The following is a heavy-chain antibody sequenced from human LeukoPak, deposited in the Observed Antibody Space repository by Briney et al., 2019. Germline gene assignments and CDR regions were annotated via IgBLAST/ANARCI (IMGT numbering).Heavy chain of an antibody. D-gene: IGHD5-12*01. V-gene: IGHV3-74*01. CDR1: GFKKNSNW. Sequence: RLSCAASGFKKNSNWMHWVRQDVGKGLVWVSRINSDGSSTSYADSVKGRFTISRDNAKNTLYLQMNSLRAEDTAVYYCVSGLRINYWGQGTLVTVSS. J-gene: IGHJ4*02. CDR3: VSGLRINY. CDR2: INSDGSST.